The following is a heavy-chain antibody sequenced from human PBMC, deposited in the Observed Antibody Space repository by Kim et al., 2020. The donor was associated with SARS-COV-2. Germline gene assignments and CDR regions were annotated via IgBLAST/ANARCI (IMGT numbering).Heavy chain of an antibody. CDR3: ARGLAARPEGDY. Sequence: SYAQKFQGRVTMTRDTSTSTVYMELSSLRSEDTAVYYCARGLAARPEGDYWGQGTLVTVSS. D-gene: IGHD6-6*01. V-gene: IGHV1-46*01. J-gene: IGHJ4*02.